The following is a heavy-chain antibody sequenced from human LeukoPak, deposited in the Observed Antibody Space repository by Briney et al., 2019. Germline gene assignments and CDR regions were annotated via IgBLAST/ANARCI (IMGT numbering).Heavy chain of an antibody. CDR2: ISPYNANT. D-gene: IGHD2-2*01. V-gene: IGHV1-18*01. CDR3: ARDLGYHLLTNYYYYGMDV. Sequence: ASVKVSCKTSGYTFTTYGISWVRQAPGQGLEWMGWISPYNANTNYAQKLQGRATMTTDTSTSTAYMELRSLRSDDTAVYYCARDLGYHLLTNYYYYGMDVWGQGTTVTVSS. CDR1: GYTFTTYG. J-gene: IGHJ6*02.